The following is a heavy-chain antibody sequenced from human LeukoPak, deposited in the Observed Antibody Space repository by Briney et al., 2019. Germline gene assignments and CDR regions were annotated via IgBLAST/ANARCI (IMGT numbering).Heavy chain of an antibody. CDR3: AKDGSNAFDI. CDR1: GFIFSNYA. Sequence: PGGSLRLSCAASGFIFSNYAMSWVRQAPGKGLEWVSGISGSAGSTYYADSVKGRFTISRDSSKNTLYLQMNSLRAEDTAVYYCAKDGSNAFDIWGQGTMVTVSS. J-gene: IGHJ3*02. CDR2: ISGSAGST. V-gene: IGHV3-23*01.